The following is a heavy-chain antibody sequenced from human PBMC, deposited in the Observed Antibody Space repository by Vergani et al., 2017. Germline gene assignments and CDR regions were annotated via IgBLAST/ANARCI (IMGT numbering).Heavy chain of an antibody. CDR1: GFTFSSYG. J-gene: IGHJ3*02. V-gene: IGHV3-33*01. CDR3: ARDMYYDFWSGTHDAFDI. Sequence: QVQLVESGGGVVQPGRSLRLSCAASGFTFSSYGMHWVRQAPGKWLEWVAIIWYDGSNKYYADSVKGRFTISRDNSKNTLYLQMNSLRAEDTAVYYCARDMYYDFWSGTHDAFDIWGQGTMVTVSS. CDR2: IWYDGSNK. D-gene: IGHD3-3*01.